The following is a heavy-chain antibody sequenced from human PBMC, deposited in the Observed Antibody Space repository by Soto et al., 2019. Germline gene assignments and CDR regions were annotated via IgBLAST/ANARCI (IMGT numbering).Heavy chain of an antibody. CDR2: IWYDGSNK. CDR1: GFTFSSYG. CDR3: ARDGGYGSGSYFDY. J-gene: IGHJ4*02. V-gene: IGHV3-33*01. Sequence: QVQLVESGGGVVQPGRSLRLSCAASGFTFSSYGMHWVRQAPGKGLEWVAVIWYDGSNKYYADSVKGRFTISRDNSKNTLYLQMNSLRAEDTDVYYCARDGGYGSGSYFDYWGQGTLVTVSS. D-gene: IGHD3-10*01.